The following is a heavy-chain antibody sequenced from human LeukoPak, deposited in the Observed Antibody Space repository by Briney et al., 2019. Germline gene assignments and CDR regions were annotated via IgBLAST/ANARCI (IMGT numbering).Heavy chain of an antibody. CDR3: ARHRGYCSSTSCHPFDY. CDR2: IYYTGFA. V-gene: IGHV4-39*01. J-gene: IGHJ4*02. CDR1: GGSISNSSYY. Sequence: SETLSLTCTVSGGSISNSSYYWGWIRQPPGKGLEWVGSIYYTGFAYYNPSLESRVTISGDTSKNQFSLKLSSMTAADTAVYYCARHRGYCSSTSCHPFDYWGQGTLVTVSS. D-gene: IGHD2-2*01.